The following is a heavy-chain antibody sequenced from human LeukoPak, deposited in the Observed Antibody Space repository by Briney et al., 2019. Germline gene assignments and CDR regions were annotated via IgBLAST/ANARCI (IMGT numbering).Heavy chain of an antibody. CDR1: GGSVSSGSYY. J-gene: IGHJ4*02. CDR2: IYYSGST. D-gene: IGHD1-1*01. CDR3: ARGARTADFDY. Sequence: SETLSLTCTVSGGSVSSGSYYWSWIRQPPGKGLEWIGYIYYSGSTNYNPSLKSRVTISVDMSRNQFSLKLRSVTAADTAVYYCARGARTADFDYWGQVTLVTVS. V-gene: IGHV4-61*01.